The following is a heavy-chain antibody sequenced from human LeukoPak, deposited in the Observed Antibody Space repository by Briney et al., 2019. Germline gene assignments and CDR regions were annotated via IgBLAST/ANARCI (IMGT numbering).Heavy chain of an antibody. D-gene: IGHD3-3*01. J-gene: IGHJ5*02. CDR2: IIPIFGTA. Sequence: SVKVSCKASGGTFSSYAISWVRQAPGQGLEWMGGIIPIFGTANYAQKFQGRVTITADESTSTAYMEPSSLRSEDTAVYYCARVGIFGVVIRNWFDPWGQGTLVTVSS. CDR3: ARVGIFGVVIRNWFDP. CDR1: GGTFSSYA. V-gene: IGHV1-69*13.